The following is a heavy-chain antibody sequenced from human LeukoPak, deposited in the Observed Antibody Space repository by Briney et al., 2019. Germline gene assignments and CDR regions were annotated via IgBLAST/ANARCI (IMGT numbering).Heavy chain of an antibody. CDR1: GGSISSYY. CDR2: IYHSGST. D-gene: IGHD3-3*01. J-gene: IGHJ4*02. Sequence: PSETLSLTCTVSGGSISSYYWSWIRQPPRKGLEWIGYIYHSGSTNYNSSLKSRVTISVDTSKNQFSLKLSSVTAADTAVYYCAREPRFLEWPPLDYWGQGTLVTVSS. V-gene: IGHV4-59*01. CDR3: AREPRFLEWPPLDY.